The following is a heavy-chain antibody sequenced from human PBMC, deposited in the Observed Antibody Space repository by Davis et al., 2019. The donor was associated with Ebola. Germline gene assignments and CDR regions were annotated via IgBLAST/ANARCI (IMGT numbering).Heavy chain of an antibody. CDR2: IRRKTYGGTT. CDR3: TRGIRGSRYNI. J-gene: IGHJ4*02. CDR1: GFTFGDYA. Sequence: GESLKISCTASGFTFGDYAMSWVRQAPGKGLEWVGFIRRKTYGGTTEYAASVKGRFTISRDDSKSIAYLQMSSLKTEDTAVYYCTRGIRGSRYNIWGQGTLVMVSS. V-gene: IGHV3-49*04. D-gene: IGHD1-14*01.